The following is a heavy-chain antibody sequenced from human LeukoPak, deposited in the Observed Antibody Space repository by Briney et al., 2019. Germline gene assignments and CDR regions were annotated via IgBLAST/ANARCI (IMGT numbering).Heavy chain of an antibody. J-gene: IGHJ4*02. Sequence: GGSLRLSCAASGFAFNDYAMHWVRQAPEKGLEWVSLISGDGGSTYYADSVKGRFTISRDNSKNSLYLQMTSLRTEDTALYYCAKDEGGDIVHWGQGTLVTVSS. V-gene: IGHV3-43*02. CDR3: AKDEGGDIVH. CDR1: GFAFNDYA. CDR2: ISGDGGST. D-gene: IGHD2-15*01.